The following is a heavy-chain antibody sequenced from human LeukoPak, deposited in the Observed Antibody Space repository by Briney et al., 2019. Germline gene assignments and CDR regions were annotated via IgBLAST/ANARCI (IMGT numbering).Heavy chain of an antibody. V-gene: IGHV1-46*01. CDR3: ARDVPYSGGWSYYYYYGMDV. D-gene: IGHD6-19*01. CDR1: GYTFTSYY. CDR2: INPSGGST. J-gene: IGHJ6*02. Sequence: ASVKVSCKASGYTFTSYYMHWVRQAPGQGLEWMGIINPSGGSTSYAQKFQGRVTMTRDTSTSTVYMELSSLRSEDTAVYYCARDVPYSGGWSYYYYYGMDVWGQGTTVTVSS.